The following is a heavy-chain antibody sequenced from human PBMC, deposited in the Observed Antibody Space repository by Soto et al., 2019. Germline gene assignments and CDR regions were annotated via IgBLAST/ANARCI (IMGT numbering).Heavy chain of an antibody. CDR1: CGSFSGYY. D-gene: IGHD2-2*01. Sequence: ETLSLTCAVYCGSFSGYYWSWIRQPPGKGLEWIGEINHSGSTNYNPSLKSRVTISVDTSKNQFSLKLSSVTAADTAVYYCARGGVVVPAATLSNWFDPWGQGTLVTVSS. V-gene: IGHV4-34*01. J-gene: IGHJ5*02. CDR3: ARGGVVVPAATLSNWFDP. CDR2: INHSGST.